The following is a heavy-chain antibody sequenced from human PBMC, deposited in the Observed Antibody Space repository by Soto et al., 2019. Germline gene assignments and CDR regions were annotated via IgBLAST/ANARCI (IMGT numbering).Heavy chain of an antibody. Sequence: SETLSLTCTVSGGSVSSGSYYWSWIRQPPGKGLEWIGYIYYSGSTNYNPSLKSRVTISVDTSKNQFSLKLSSVTAADTAVYYCARDLELTGDAFDIWGQGTMVTVSS. V-gene: IGHV4-61*01. CDR2: IYYSGST. J-gene: IGHJ3*02. CDR3: ARDLELTGDAFDI. D-gene: IGHD7-27*01. CDR1: GGSVSSGSYY.